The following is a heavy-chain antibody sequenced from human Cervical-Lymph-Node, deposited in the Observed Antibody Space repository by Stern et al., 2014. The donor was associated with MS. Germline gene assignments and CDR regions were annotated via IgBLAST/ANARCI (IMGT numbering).Heavy chain of an antibody. CDR2: MYRSGSS. CDR1: GDSISSTYW. D-gene: IGHD2-15*01. Sequence: VQLEESGPGLVKPSGTLSLTCAVSGDSISSTYWWTWVRQSPGKGLEWIGEMYRSGSSDYNPSLKSRVTISLDKSKNQFSLKLTSVTAADTAVYYCARKDAYDAFDIWGQGTMVTVSS. V-gene: IGHV4-4*02. CDR3: ARKDAYDAFDI. J-gene: IGHJ3*02.